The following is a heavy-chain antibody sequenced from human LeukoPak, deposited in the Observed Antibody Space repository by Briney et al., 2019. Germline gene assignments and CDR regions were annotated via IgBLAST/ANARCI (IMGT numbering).Heavy chain of an antibody. CDR1: GFTFSSYG. CDR2: IRYDGSNK. D-gene: IGHD1-26*01. J-gene: IGHJ1*01. CDR3: ARAAVVGAIRPAPIQH. Sequence: PGGSLRLSCAASGFTFSSYGMHWVRQAPGKGLEWVAFIRYDGSNKYYADSVKGRFTISRDNSKNTLYLQMNSLRAEDTAVYYCARAAVVGAIRPAPIQHWGQGTLVTVSS. V-gene: IGHV3-30*02.